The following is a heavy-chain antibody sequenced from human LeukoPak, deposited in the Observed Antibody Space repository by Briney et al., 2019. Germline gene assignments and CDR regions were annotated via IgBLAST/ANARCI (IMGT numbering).Heavy chain of an antibody. D-gene: IGHD4-17*01. CDR3: ASLLHYGHFDY. V-gene: IGHV4-30-4*01. Sequence: SQTLSLTCTVSGGSISSGDYYWSWIRQPPGKGLEWIGYIYYSGSTYYTPSLKSRVTISVDTSKNQFSLKLSSVTAADTAVYYCASLLHYGHFDYWGQGTLVTVSS. CDR2: IYYSGST. CDR1: GGSISSGDYY. J-gene: IGHJ4*02.